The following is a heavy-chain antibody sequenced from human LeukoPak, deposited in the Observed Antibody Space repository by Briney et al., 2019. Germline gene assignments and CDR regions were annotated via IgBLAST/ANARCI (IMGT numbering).Heavy chain of an antibody. D-gene: IGHD3-16*01. CDR1: GFTLSSYW. V-gene: IGHV3-7*01. J-gene: IGHJ4*02. CDR3: AKGRGPTLLY. Sequence: GGSLRLSCVASGFTLSSYWMSWVRQVPGKGLEWVANIKEDGSEKNNVDSVKGRFTISRDNAKNSLHLQMNSLRAEDTAVYYCAKGRGPTLLYWGQGTLVTVSS. CDR2: IKEDGSEK.